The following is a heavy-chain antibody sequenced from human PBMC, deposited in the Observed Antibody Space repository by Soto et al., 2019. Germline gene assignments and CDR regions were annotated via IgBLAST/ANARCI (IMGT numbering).Heavy chain of an antibody. Sequence: PGGSLRLSCAASGFTFDDYAMHWVRQAPGKGLEWVSGISWNSGSIGYADSVKGRFTISRDNAKNSLYLQMNSLRAEDTALYYCAKASLSGSYVYYYYGMDVWGQGTTVTVSS. CDR1: GFTFDDYA. J-gene: IGHJ6*02. V-gene: IGHV3-9*01. D-gene: IGHD1-26*01. CDR2: ISWNSGSI. CDR3: AKASLSGSYVYYYYGMDV.